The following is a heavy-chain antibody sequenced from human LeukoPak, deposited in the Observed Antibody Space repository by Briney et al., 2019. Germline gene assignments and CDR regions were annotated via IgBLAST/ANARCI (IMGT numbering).Heavy chain of an antibody. D-gene: IGHD3-10*01. CDR2: VMSGRGST. J-gene: IGHJ4*02. CDR3: TRERRGSYYAFES. Sequence: GGSLRLSCAASGFSVSDYSISWIRQSPGKGPEWISYVMSGRGSTNYADSVKGRFTISRDNAKNSGALQLDGLRADDTAVYFCTRERRGSYYAFESWGQGTLVTVSS. CDR1: GFSVSDYS. V-gene: IGHV3-11*05.